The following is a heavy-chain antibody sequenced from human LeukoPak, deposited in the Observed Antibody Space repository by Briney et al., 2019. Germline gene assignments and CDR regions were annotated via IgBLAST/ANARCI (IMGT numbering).Heavy chain of an antibody. V-gene: IGHV1-58*02. J-gene: IGHJ3*02. D-gene: IGHD1-1*01. CDR3: AAVVERIDAFDI. CDR2: IVVGSGNT. CDR1: GFTFTSSA. Sequence: SVKASCKASGFTFTSSAMQWVRQARGQRLEWIGWIVVGSGNTNYAQKFQERVTITRDMSTSTAYMELSSLRSEDTAVYYCAAVVERIDAFDIWGQGTMVTVSS.